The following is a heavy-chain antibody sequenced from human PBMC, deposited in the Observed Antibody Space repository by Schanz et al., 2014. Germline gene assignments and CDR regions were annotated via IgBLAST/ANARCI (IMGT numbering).Heavy chain of an antibody. CDR2: ISTGRYL. D-gene: IGHD2-15*01. J-gene: IGHJ6*02. V-gene: IGHV3-21*02. CDR1: GFTFSSYS. CDR3: ARVELSVYYYAMDV. Sequence: EVQLVESGGGLVKPGGSLRLSCAASGFTFSSYSLAWVRQAPGKGLEWVSFISTGRYLYYADSVKGQFTISRDNAKNSLYLQMNSLRAEDAAVYYCARVELSVYYYAMDVWGQGTTVTVSS.